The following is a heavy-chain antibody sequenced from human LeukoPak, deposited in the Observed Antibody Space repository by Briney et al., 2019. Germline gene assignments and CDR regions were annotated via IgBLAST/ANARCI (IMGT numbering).Heavy chain of an antibody. CDR1: GSTFSSYS. CDR3: VQGPYFDY. Sequence: GGSLRLSCVASGSTFSSYSMNWARQAPGKGLEWVSHITRSGSPIYYGDSVKGRFSMSRDNTKNSLYLQMNSLRGDDTAVYYCVQGPYFDYWGQGTLVTVSS. CDR2: ITRSGSPI. J-gene: IGHJ4*02. V-gene: IGHV3-48*01. D-gene: IGHD2-21*01.